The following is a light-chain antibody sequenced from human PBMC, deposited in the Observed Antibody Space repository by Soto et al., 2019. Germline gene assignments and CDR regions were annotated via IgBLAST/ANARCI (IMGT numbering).Light chain of an antibody. Sequence: PGERATLSCRASQSVGSSYLAWYQQKPGQAPRLLIYDGSNRARGIPDRFSGSGSGTDFTLTITTLEPEDCAVYYCQQFGSSPETFGQGTKVEAK. J-gene: IGKJ1*01. CDR1: QSVGSSY. CDR2: DGS. CDR3: QQFGSSPET. V-gene: IGKV3-20*01.